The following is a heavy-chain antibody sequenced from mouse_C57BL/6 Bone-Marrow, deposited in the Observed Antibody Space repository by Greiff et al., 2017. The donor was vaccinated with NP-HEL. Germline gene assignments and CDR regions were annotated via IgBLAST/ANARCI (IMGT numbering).Heavy chain of an antibody. CDR1: GYTFTSYG. D-gene: IGHD2-3*01. V-gene: IGHV1-81*01. CDR2: IYPRSGNT. J-gene: IGHJ3*01. CDR3: ARERMYDGYYEVAY. Sequence: QVQLQQSGAELARPGASVKLSCKASGYTFTSYGISWVKQRTGQGLEWIGEIYPRSGNTYYNEKFKGKATLTADKSSSTAYMELRSLTSEDSAVYFCARERMYDGYYEVAYWGQGTLVTVSA.